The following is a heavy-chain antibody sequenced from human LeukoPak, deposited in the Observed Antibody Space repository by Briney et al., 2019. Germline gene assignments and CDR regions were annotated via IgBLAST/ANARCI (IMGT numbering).Heavy chain of an antibody. J-gene: IGHJ4*02. V-gene: IGHV3-33*01. CDR2: IWSDGSNK. D-gene: IGHD3-10*01. CDR3: ARELFSSGSCPDG. Sequence: GGSLRLSCSASGFTFSYYAIHWVRQAPGKGLEWVALIWSDGSNKYYADSVKGRITISRDNSKNTVYLQMNSLRAEDMAVYYCARELFSSGSCPDGWGQGTLVTVSS. CDR1: GFTFSYYA.